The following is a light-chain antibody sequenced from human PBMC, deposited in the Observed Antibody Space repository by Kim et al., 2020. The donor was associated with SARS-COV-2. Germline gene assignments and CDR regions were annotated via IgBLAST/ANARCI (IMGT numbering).Light chain of an antibody. CDR3: QVWDTTSDHVV. V-gene: IGLV3-21*04. Sequence: APGGTARISCGENDIGRLSVHWYQQKPGHTPVVVIYYDTNRPSEIPERFSGSNSGNTATLTISTVEAGDEADYYCQVWDTTSDHVVFGGGTQLTVL. CDR1: DIGRLS. J-gene: IGLJ2*01. CDR2: YDT.